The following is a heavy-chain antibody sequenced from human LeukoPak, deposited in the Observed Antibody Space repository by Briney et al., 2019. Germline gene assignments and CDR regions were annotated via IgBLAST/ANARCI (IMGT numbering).Heavy chain of an antibody. Sequence: GGSLRLSCAASGFTFRNYAMHWIRQAPGKGLEWLAIISNDGSNKNYADSVKGRFTISRDNSKNTLYLQMDSLRTEDTAVYYCAKALGYGSGGSLDYWGQGTLVTVSS. J-gene: IGHJ4*02. D-gene: IGHD3-10*01. CDR3: AKALGYGSGGSLDY. CDR2: ISNDGSNK. CDR1: GFTFRNYA. V-gene: IGHV3-30*18.